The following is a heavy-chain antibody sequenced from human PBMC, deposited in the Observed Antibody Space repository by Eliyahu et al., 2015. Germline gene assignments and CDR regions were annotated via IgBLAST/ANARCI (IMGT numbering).Heavy chain of an antibody. CDR2: IXYSGST. V-gene: IGHV4-39*01. CDR1: GGSISSSXYY. Sequence: QLQLQESGPGLVKPSETLSLTCTVSGGSISSSXYYWGWXRQPPGKGLEWIGSIXYSGSTYYNPSLKSRVTISVDTSKNQFSLKLSSVTAADTAVYYCARLGDLSEPWGNYWGQGTLVTVSS. J-gene: IGHJ4*02. CDR3: ARLGDLSEPWGNY. D-gene: IGHD4-17*01.